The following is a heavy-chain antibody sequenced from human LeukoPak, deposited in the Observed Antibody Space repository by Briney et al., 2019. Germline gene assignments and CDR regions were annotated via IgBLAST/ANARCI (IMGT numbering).Heavy chain of an antibody. V-gene: IGHV4-38-2*01. J-gene: IGHJ4*02. D-gene: IGHD1-26*01. CDR2: ISHGGST. CDR3: ARHLVGVTSPFDY. Sequence: SETLSLTCAVSGYSISSGYYWGWIRPPPGKGLEWLGSISHGGSTYHNPSLKSRVTISVDTSKNQFSLRLRSVTAADTAVYYCARHLVGVTSPFDYWGQGTLVTVSS. CDR1: GYSISSGYY.